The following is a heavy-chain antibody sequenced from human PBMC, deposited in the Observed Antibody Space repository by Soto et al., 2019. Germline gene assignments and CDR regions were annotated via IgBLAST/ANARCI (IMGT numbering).Heavy chain of an antibody. CDR1: GGSISSSSYY. V-gene: IGHV4-39*02. CDR2: IYYSGST. Sequence: SETLSLTCTVSGGSISSSSYYWGWIRHPPGKGLEWIGRIYYSGSTYYNPSLKSRVTISVDTSKNQFSLKLSSVTAADKAVYYCARDYDILNGYYRHLHYYGMDVWGQGTTVT. CDR3: ARDYDILNGYYRHLHYYGMDV. J-gene: IGHJ6*02. D-gene: IGHD3-9*01.